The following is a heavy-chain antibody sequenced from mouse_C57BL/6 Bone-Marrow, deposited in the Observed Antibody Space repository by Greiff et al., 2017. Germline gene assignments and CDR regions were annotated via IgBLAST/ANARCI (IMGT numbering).Heavy chain of an antibody. V-gene: IGHV1-85*01. Sequence: QVQLQQSGPELVKPGASVKLSCKASGYTFTSYDINWVKQRPGPGLEWIGWIYPGDGSTKYNEKFKGKATLTVDTSSSTAYMELHSLTSEDSAVYFCARARGITKYAMDYWGQGTSLTVSS. CDR1: GYTFTSYD. CDR2: IYPGDGST. D-gene: IGHD1-1*01. CDR3: ARARGITKYAMDY. J-gene: IGHJ4*01.